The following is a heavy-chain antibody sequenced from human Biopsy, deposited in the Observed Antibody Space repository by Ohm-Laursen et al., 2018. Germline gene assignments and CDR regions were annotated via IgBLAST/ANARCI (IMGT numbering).Heavy chain of an antibody. V-gene: IGHV4-34*08. CDR2: INQSGTT. CDR3: GNEVHGRDY. Sequence: GTLSLTCAVFGKTFSDYQWSWIRQPPGKGLEWIRQINQSGTTNHNPSLKSRVSISADASKYEFSLRLTSVTAADTAVYFCGNEVHGRDYWGLGAQVTVSS. D-gene: IGHD2-15*01. J-gene: IGHJ4*02. CDR1: GKTFSDYQ.